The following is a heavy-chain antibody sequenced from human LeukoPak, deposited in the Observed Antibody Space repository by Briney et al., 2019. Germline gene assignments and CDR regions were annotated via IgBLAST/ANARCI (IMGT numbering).Heavy chain of an antibody. CDR1: GFSFRSYV. Sequence: PGGSLRLSCEVSGFSFRSYVMSWVRQTPGEGLEWVSTIVSSVVASAAGTFYADSVKGRFTISSHDSRNTLFLQMNSLRAEDTAVYFCAKGASNIYCRGANCFTDHWGRGTLVTVSS. V-gene: IGHV3-23*01. CDR2: IVSSVVASAAGT. D-gene: IGHD2-2*01. J-gene: IGHJ4*02. CDR3: AKGASNIYCRGANCFTDH.